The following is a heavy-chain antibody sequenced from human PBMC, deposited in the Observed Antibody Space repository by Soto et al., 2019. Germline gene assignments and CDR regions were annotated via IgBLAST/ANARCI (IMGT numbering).Heavy chain of an antibody. CDR2: IWYDGSNK. Sequence: GGSLRLSCTTSGFTFNTYGMHWVRQAPGKGLEWVAIIWYDGSNKYYADSVKGRFTISRDNSKNTLYLQMNSLRAEDTALYYCARADCTGAYCYSWPFNYGVDVWAQGTTVTVSS. J-gene: IGHJ6*02. CDR1: GFTFNTYG. V-gene: IGHV3-33*08. D-gene: IGHD2-15*01. CDR3: ARADCTGAYCYSWPFNYGVDV.